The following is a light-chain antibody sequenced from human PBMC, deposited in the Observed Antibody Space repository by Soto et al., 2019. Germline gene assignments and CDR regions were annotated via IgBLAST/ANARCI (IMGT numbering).Light chain of an antibody. J-gene: IGKJ1*01. CDR1: HSLINC. CDR3: QQDSSYSRT. V-gene: IGKV1-5*03. CDR2: NAS. Sequence: DIKMNNSPFALAACEGVRVITTCRASHSLINCLAWFQQKPGKAPKFLIYNASTLESGVSSSSLQPDDFATYYCQQDSSYSRTFGQVTIVEIK.